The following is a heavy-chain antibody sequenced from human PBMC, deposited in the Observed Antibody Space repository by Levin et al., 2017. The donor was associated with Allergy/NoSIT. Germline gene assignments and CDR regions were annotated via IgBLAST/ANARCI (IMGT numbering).Heavy chain of an antibody. V-gene: IGHV5-10-1*01. Sequence: GESLKISCKGSGYTFTNHYITWVRQMPGKGLEWMGRIDPSDSFTNYSPSFQGHVTFSSDKSIDTAYMQWSSLKASDTAMYYCARQQYYNSRSYFDLDYWGQGTLVTGSS. CDR1: GYTFTNHY. CDR2: IDPSDSFT. J-gene: IGHJ4*02. D-gene: IGHD3-10*01. CDR3: ARQQYYNSRSYFDLDY.